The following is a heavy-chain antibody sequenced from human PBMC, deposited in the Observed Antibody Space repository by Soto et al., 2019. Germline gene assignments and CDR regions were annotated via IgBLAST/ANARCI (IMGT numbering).Heavy chain of an antibody. D-gene: IGHD1-1*01. Sequence: QVHLVQSGAEVKKPGASVKVSCKGSGYDFTTYGITWVRQAPGQVLEWMGEISAHNGKTDYAQKHQSRATLTRDTSTTPAYTELRSMRSDDTAAYYCARGRYGYYWRQGALLTVSS. V-gene: IGHV1-18*01. CDR1: GYDFTTYG. J-gene: IGHJ4*02. CDR2: ISAHNGKT. CDR3: ARGRYGYY.